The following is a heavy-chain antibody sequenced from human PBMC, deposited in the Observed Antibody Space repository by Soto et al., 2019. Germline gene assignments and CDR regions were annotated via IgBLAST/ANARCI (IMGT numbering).Heavy chain of an antibody. V-gene: IGHV1-69*01. Sequence: QVQLVQSGAEVKKPGSSVKVSCKASGGIFNNYAISWVRQAPGQGLEWMGGIIPVFGTADYAKKFQGRVTITADESTSTAYMELSSLRSEDTAVYYWATGGGYYYDRSGHSAWFWGQGTLVTVSS. CDR3: ATGGGYYYDRSGHSAWF. CDR2: IIPVFGTA. J-gene: IGHJ4*01. D-gene: IGHD3-22*01. CDR1: GGIFNNYA.